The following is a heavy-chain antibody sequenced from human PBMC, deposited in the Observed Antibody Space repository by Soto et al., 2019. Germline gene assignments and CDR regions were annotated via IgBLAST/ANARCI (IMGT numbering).Heavy chain of an antibody. CDR1: GCVFSAYG. Sequence: QVHLVESGGGVVQPGRCLRLSCATSGCVFSAYGMHRVRQAPGNGLEWLGIISSDGNYNYYADSVKGRFTISRDSSKDTFHLEMESLRTEDTAGYYGVKADSNRITSRPWYFDYWGQGSLVTVSS. J-gene: IGHJ4*02. CDR3: VKADSNRITSRPWYFDY. D-gene: IGHD3-22*01. V-gene: IGHV3-30*18. CDR2: ISSDGNYN.